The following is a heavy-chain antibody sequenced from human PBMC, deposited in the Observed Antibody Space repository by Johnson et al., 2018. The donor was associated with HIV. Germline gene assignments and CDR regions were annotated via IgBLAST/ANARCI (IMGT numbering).Heavy chain of an antibody. D-gene: IGHD1-26*01. Sequence: QVQLVESGGGVVQPGRSLRLSCAASGFTFSSYAMHWVRQAPGKGLEWVAVISYDGSNEHYTDSVGGRFTISRDNSKNTLHLQMNSLRAEDTAVYYCAKEPAVGYSGSFSGGFDIWGQGTTVTVSS. J-gene: IGHJ3*02. CDR3: AKEPAVGYSGSFSGGFDI. V-gene: IGHV3-30*18. CDR1: GFTFSSYA. CDR2: ISYDGSNE.